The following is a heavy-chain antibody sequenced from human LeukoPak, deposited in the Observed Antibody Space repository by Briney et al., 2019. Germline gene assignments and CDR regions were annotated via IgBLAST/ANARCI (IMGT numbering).Heavy chain of an antibody. J-gene: IGHJ4*02. CDR1: GFTFSNYA. D-gene: IGHD3-9*01. CDR3: AKWGDYDILTGYYDSDY. V-gene: IGHV3-23*01. Sequence: GGSLRLSCAASGFTFSNYAMSWVRQAPGKGLEWVSAIVGSGGSTYYADSVKGRFTISRDTSKNTLYLQMNSLRAEDTAVYYCAKWGDYDILTGYYDSDYWGQGTLVTVSS. CDR2: IVGSGGST.